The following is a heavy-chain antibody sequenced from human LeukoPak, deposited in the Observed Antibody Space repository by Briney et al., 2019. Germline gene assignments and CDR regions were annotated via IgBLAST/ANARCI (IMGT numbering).Heavy chain of an antibody. J-gene: IGHJ6*02. Sequence: PGGSLRLSCAASGFTFSSYEMNWVRQAPGKGLEWVSYISSSGSTIYYADSVKGRFTISRDNAKNSLYLQMNSLRAEDTAVYYCARGTAYYGSGMSVVYYYGMDVWGQGTTVTVSS. CDR1: GFTFSSYE. CDR2: ISSSGSTI. CDR3: ARGTAYYGSGMSVVYYYGMDV. V-gene: IGHV3-48*03. D-gene: IGHD3-10*01.